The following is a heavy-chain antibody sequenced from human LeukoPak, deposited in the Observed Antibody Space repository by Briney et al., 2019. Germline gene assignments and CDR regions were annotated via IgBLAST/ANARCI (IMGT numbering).Heavy chain of an antibody. CDR1: GGSFSGYY. CDR2: INHSGST. J-gene: IGHJ4*02. CDR3: ARDGVGTYYFDY. V-gene: IGHV4-34*01. D-gene: IGHD3-3*01. Sequence: SETLSLTCAVYGGSFSGYYWSWIRQPPGKGLEWIGEINHSGSTNYNPSLKSRVTISVDTSKNQFSLKLSSVTAADTAVYYCARDGVGTYYFDYWGQGTLVTVSS.